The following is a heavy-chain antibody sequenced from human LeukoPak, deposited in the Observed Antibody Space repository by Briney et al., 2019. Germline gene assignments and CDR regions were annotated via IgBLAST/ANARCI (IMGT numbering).Heavy chain of an antibody. CDR3: ARSDTVTTDYYYYYGMDV. Sequence: GGSLRLSCAASGFTFSSYAMHWVRQAPGKGLEWVAVISYDGSNKYYADSVKGRFTISRDNSKNTLYLQMNSLRAEDTAVYYCARSDTVTTDYYYYYGMDVWGQGTTVTVSS. CDR1: GFTFSSYA. D-gene: IGHD4-17*01. V-gene: IGHV3-30-3*01. J-gene: IGHJ6*02. CDR2: ISYDGSNK.